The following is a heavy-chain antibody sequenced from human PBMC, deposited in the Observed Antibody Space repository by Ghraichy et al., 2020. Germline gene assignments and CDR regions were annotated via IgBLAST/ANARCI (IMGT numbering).Heavy chain of an antibody. J-gene: IGHJ4*02. Sequence: GGSLRLSCAASGFTFSYYLMTWVRQAPGKGLEWVANIKQDGREKNYVDSVKGRFTISRDNAKNSLYLHMNSLRVEDTAVYYCAAYSDGWYGNYWGQGTLVTVSS. CDR2: IKQDGREK. D-gene: IGHD6-19*01. CDR3: AAYSDGWYGNY. V-gene: IGHV3-7*01. CDR1: GFTFSYYL.